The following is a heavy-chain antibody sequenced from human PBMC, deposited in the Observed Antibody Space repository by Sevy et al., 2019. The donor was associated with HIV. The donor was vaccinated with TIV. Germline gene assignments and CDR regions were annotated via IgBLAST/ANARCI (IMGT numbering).Heavy chain of an antibody. J-gene: IGHJ3*02. Sequence: SETLSLTCAVYGGSFSGYYWSWIRQPPGKGLEWIGEINHSGSTNYNPSLKSRVTISVDTSKNQFSLKLSSVTAADTAVYYCARGYKSTYYYDSSGYVGVPPSIAFDIWGQGTMVTVSS. CDR1: GGSFSGYY. D-gene: IGHD3-22*01. V-gene: IGHV4-34*01. CDR3: ARGYKSTYYYDSSGYVGVPPSIAFDI. CDR2: INHSGST.